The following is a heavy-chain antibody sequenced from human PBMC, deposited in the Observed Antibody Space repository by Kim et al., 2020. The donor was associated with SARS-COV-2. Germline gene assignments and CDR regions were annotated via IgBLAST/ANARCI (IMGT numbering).Heavy chain of an antibody. D-gene: IGHD3-10*01. V-gene: IGHV4-59*01. J-gene: IGHJ3*02. CDR3: ARVRLSSRSHAFDI. Sequence: NPSLQSRVTISVDTSKNQFSLKLSSVTAADTAVYYCARVRLSSRSHAFDIWGQGTMVTVSS.